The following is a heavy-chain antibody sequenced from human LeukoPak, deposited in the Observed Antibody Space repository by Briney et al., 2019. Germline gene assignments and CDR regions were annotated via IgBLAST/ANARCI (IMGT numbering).Heavy chain of an antibody. J-gene: IGHJ5*02. CDR2: IYYSGTT. Sequence: SETLSLTCTVSGGSISSSSYYWSWIRQPPGKGLEWIGYIYYSGTTNYNPSLKSRVTISIDKSKNQFSLKLSSVTAADTAVYYCARSPSGSSSRWFDPWGQGTLVTVSS. CDR1: GGSISSSSYY. D-gene: IGHD1-26*01. CDR3: ARSPSGSSSRWFDP. V-gene: IGHV4-61*05.